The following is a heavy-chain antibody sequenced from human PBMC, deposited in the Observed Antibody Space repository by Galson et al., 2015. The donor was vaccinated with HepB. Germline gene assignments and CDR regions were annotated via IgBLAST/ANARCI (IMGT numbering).Heavy chain of an antibody. V-gene: IGHV3-48*04. J-gene: IGHJ5*02. CDR3: ARDGSHYELDL. Sequence: SLRLSCAASGFTFSRHTMSWARQTPGKGLQWVSYIGTNGVTIHYADSVKGRFTIARDNAKDAVFLQMNSLRAEDTAVYYCARDGSHYELDLWGQGTRVTVSS. D-gene: IGHD2-15*01. CDR1: GFTFSRHT. CDR2: IGTNGVTI.